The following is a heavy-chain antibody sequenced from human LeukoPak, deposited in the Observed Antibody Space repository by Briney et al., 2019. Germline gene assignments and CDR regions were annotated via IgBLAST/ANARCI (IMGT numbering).Heavy chain of an antibody. CDR2: MNPNSGNT. J-gene: IGHJ4*02. CDR1: AYTFTSYD. CDR3: ARVSGFERKDSFSY. Sequence: ASVKVSCKASAYTFTSYDINWVRQAPGQGLEGMGWMNPNSGNTGYAQRFQGRVTMTRDNSISTAYMELSNLTSEDTAVYFCARVSGFERKDSFSYWGQGTLVTVSS. V-gene: IGHV1-8*01. D-gene: IGHD5-12*01.